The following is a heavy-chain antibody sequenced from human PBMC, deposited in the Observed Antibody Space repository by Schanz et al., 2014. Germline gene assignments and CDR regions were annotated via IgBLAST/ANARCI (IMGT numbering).Heavy chain of an antibody. CDR3: ARGEDLEDLQL. J-gene: IGHJ6*01. Sequence: LSCAASGFTVSSSYMSWVRQAPGKGLEWVSVLYSGGSTYYADSVKGRFTISRDNSKNTLDLQMNSLRAEDKAGYYCARGEDLEDLQLWGQG. D-gene: IGHD2-2*01. CDR1: GFTVSSSY. CDR2: LYSGGST. V-gene: IGHV3-66*01.